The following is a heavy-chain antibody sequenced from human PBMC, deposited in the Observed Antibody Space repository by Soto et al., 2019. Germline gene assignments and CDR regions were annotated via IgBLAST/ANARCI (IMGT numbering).Heavy chain of an antibody. J-gene: IGHJ4*02. Sequence: QVQLQQWGAGLLKPSETLSLTCAVYGGSFSGYYWSWIRQPPGQGLEWIGEINHSGSTNYNPSLKSRVTLSVDTAKSQFSLKVRSVAAADRVLYYCASTLIDYWGQVSLVTVSS. CDR3: ASTLIDY. D-gene: IGHD3-9*01. V-gene: IGHV4-34*01. CDR1: GGSFSGYY. CDR2: INHSGST.